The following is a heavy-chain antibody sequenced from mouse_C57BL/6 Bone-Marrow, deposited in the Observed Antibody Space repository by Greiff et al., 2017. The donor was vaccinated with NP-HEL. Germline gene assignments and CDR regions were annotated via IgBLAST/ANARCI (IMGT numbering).Heavy chain of an antibody. CDR3: ARRGEPNFDY. CDR2: IDPSDSYT. Sequence: VQFQQLGVEFVIPGASVNLSCKALGYPSTTSWMHWVKQRLGQGLEWIGEIDPSDSYTNYNQKFKGKSTWTADTSSSTAYMQLSSLTSEDSAFYYCARRGEPNFDYWGQGTTLTVSS. CDR1: GYPSTTSW. V-gene: IGHV1-69*01. J-gene: IGHJ2*01.